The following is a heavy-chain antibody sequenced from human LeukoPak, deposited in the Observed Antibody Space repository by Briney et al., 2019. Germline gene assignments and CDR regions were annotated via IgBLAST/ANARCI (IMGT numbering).Heavy chain of an antibody. V-gene: IGHV1-18*01. Sequence: ASVKVSCKSSGYTFTTYGISWVRQAPGQGLEWMGWISSYTKYAKKFQGRVTMTTDTSTSTAYMELRSLRSDDTAVYYCAREGIAAAGFLYYYYYMDVWGKGTTVTVSS. CDR2: ISSYT. CDR3: AREGIAAAGFLYYYYYMDV. D-gene: IGHD6-13*01. CDR1: GYTFTTYG. J-gene: IGHJ6*03.